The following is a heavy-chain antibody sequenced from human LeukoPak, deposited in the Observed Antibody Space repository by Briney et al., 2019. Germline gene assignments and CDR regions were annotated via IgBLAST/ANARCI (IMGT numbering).Heavy chain of an antibody. D-gene: IGHD4-17*01. CDR1: GGSISSYY. J-gene: IGHJ6*02. Sequence: PSETLSLTCTVSGGSISSYYWSWIRQPAGKGLEWIGYIYYSGSTNYNPSLKSRVTISVDTSKNQFSLKLSSVTAADTAVYYCARSDYGDYPYYYYYGMDAWGQGTTVTVSS. CDR3: ARSDYGDYPYYYYYGMDA. CDR2: IYYSGST. V-gene: IGHV4-59*01.